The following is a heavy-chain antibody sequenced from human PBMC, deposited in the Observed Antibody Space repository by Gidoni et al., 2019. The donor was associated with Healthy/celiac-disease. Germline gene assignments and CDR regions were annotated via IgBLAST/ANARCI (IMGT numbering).Heavy chain of an antibody. CDR3: STVGSWYPGEY. J-gene: IGHJ4*02. Sequence: EVQLVESGGGLVKPGGSLRLSCAASRFTFTNAWMSWVRQAPGKGLEWVGRIKSKTNGGTTDYAAPVKGRFTISRDDSQNTLFLQMNSLKTEDTGVYYCSTVGSWYPGEYWGQGTLVTVSS. CDR1: RFTFTNAW. CDR2: IKSKTNGGTT. V-gene: IGHV3-15*01. D-gene: IGHD6-13*01.